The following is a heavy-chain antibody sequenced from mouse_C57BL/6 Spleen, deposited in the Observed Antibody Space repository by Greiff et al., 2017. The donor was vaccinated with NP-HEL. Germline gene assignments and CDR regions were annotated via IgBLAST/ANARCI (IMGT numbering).Heavy chain of an antibody. Sequence: QVQLQQPGAELVMPGASVKLSCKASGYTFTSYWMHWVKQRPGQGLEWIGEIDPSDSYTNYNQKFKGKSTLTVDKSSSTAYMQLSSLTSEDSAVYYCARYYGSSYEWFAYWGQGTLVTVSA. D-gene: IGHD1-1*01. V-gene: IGHV1-69*01. CDR2: IDPSDSYT. J-gene: IGHJ3*01. CDR3: ARYYGSSYEWFAY. CDR1: GYTFTSYW.